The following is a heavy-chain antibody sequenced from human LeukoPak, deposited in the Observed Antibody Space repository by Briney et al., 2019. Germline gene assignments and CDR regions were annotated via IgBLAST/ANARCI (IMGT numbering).Heavy chain of an antibody. V-gene: IGHV3-23*01. CDR2: ISHSGGDT. D-gene: IGHD4-17*01. J-gene: IGHJ4*02. CDR3: AKDGDYGDFFDY. Sequence: GGSLRLSCTASGFTFSSYAMTWVRQAPGRGLEWVSTISHSGGDTYYADSVKGRFAISRDNSKNTLYLQMNSLRAEDTAVYYCAKDGDYGDFFDYWGQGTLVTVSS. CDR1: GFTFSSYA.